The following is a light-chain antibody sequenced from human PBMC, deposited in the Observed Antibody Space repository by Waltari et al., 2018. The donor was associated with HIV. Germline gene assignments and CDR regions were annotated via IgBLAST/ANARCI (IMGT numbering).Light chain of an antibody. CDR1: ALSKQY. CDR3: QSADTSGTRV. Sequence: SFELTQPPSVSVFPGQTDKITCSGHALSKQYYYWYQQKPGQAPGLLIYKETERPSGIPERFSGSSSGTTVTLTISGVQAGDEADYYCQSADTSGTRVFASGTKVTVL. J-gene: IGLJ1*01. V-gene: IGLV3-25*03. CDR2: KET.